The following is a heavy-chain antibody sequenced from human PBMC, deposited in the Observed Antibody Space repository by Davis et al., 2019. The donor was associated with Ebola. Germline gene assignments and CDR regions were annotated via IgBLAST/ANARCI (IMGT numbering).Heavy chain of an antibody. CDR1: GFTFSTYA. CDR2: ISSSSSYT. Sequence: GESLKISCAASGFTFSTYAMNWVRQAPGKGLEWVSYISSSSSYTNYADSVKGRFTISRDNAKNSLYLQMNSLRAEDTAVYYCARDGISEFIDLDYWGQGTLVTVSS. D-gene: IGHD3-16*02. CDR3: ARDGISEFIDLDY. J-gene: IGHJ4*02. V-gene: IGHV3-21*05.